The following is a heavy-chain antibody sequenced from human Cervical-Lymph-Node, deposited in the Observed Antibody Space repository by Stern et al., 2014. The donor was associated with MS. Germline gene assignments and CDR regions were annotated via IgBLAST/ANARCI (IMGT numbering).Heavy chain of an antibody. CDR3: ARSAIEIAAPGHFDY. Sequence: VQLVQSGAEVKKPGASVKVSCKASGYTFTGYFMHWVRQAPGQGLEWMGRLHPHSGGTEYAQKFQGRVTMTRDTSISTAYMELSRLRSDDKAVYYCARSAIEIAAPGHFDYWGQGTLVTVSS. J-gene: IGHJ4*02. CDR1: GYTFTGYF. V-gene: IGHV1-2*06. D-gene: IGHD6-13*01. CDR2: LHPHSGGT.